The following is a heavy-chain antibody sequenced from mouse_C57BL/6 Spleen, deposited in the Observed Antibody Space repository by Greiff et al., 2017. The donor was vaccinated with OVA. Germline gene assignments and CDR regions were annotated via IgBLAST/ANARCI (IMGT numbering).Heavy chain of an antibody. CDR2: ISDGGSYT. Sequence: DVKLQESGGGLVKPGGSLKLSCAASGFTFSSYAMSWVRQTPEKRLEWVATISDGGSYTYYPDNVKGRFTISRDNAKNNLYLQMSHLKSEDTAMYYCARDRDGSSLWYFDVWGTGTTVTVSS. CDR1: GFTFSSYA. J-gene: IGHJ1*03. CDR3: ARDRDGSSLWYFDV. D-gene: IGHD1-1*01. V-gene: IGHV5-4*01.